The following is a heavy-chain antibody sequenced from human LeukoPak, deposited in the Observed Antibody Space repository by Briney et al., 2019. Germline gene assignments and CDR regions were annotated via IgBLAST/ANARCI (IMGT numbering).Heavy chain of an antibody. J-gene: IGHJ6*04. D-gene: IGHD3-10*02. V-gene: IGHV3-66*02. CDR1: GFTVSSNY. CDR3: AGNYYVEYFDI. CDR2: IYSGGST. Sequence: PGGSLRLSCAASGFTVSSNYMSWVRQAPGKGLEWVSVIYSGGSTYYADSVKGRFTISRDNSKNTLYLQMNSLRAEDTAVYYCAGNYYVEYFDIWGKGTTVTVSS.